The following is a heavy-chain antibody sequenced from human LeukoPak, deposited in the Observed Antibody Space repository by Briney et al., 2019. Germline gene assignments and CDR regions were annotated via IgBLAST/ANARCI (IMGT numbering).Heavy chain of an antibody. Sequence: GGSLRLSCSASGFTFSSYAMYWVRQAPGKGLEWVSYISSSGSTIYYADSVKGRFTISRDNAKNSLYLQMNSLRAEDTAVYYCASPRGLWPLGYWGQGTLVTVSS. D-gene: IGHD3-16*01. CDR1: GFTFSSYA. CDR2: ISSSGSTI. J-gene: IGHJ4*02. CDR3: ASPRGLWPLGY. V-gene: IGHV3-48*03.